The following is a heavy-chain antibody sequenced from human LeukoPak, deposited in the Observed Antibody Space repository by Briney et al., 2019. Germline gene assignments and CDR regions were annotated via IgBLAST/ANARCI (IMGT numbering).Heavy chain of an antibody. CDR2: ISGSGGST. J-gene: IGHJ4*02. CDR3: AKGGYFDWLLFLDY. V-gene: IGHV3-23*01. CDR1: GFTFSNYA. D-gene: IGHD3-9*01. Sequence: GGSLRLSCAASGFTFSNYAMSWVRQAPGKGLEWVSAISGSGGSTYYADSVKGRFTISRDNSKNTLYLQMNSLRAEDTAVYYCAKGGYFDWLLFLDYWGQGTLVTVSS.